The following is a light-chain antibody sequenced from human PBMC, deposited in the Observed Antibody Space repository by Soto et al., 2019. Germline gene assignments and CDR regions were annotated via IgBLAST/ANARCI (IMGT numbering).Light chain of an antibody. J-gene: IGKJ1*01. V-gene: IGKV3-15*01. CDR1: QSISSN. Sequence: EIVMTQSPATLSVSPGERATLSCRASQSISSNLAWYQQKPGQAPRLLIYGASTRATVIPARFSGSGSGTEFTLTISSLQSEDFAVYYCQQYNNGPRTFGQGTKV. CDR2: GAS. CDR3: QQYNNGPRT.